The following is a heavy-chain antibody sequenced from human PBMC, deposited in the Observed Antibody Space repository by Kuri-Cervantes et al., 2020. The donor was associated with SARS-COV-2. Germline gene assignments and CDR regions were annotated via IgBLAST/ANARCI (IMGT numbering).Heavy chain of an antibody. V-gene: IGHV4-34*01. CDR2: INHSGST. D-gene: IGHD3-3*01. CDR3: ARAYYYDFWSGYGAFDY. CDR1: GGSFSGYY. Sequence: SQTLSLTCAVYGGSFSGYYWSWIRQPPGKGLEWIGEINHSGSTNYNPSLKSRVTISVDTSKNQFSLKLSSVTAADTAVYYCARAYYYDFWSGYGAFDYWGQGTPVTVSS. J-gene: IGHJ4*02.